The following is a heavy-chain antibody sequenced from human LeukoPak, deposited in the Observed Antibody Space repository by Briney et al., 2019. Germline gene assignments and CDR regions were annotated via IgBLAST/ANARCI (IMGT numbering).Heavy chain of an antibody. V-gene: IGHV1-18*01. CDR1: GYTFTSYG. CDR3: AREGNFDWLLAPNDAFDI. Sequence: ASVKVSCNASGYTFTSYGISWVRQAPGQGLEWMGWISAYNGNTNYAQKLQGRVTMTTDTSTSTAYMELRSLRSEDTAVYYCAREGNFDWLLAPNDAFDIWGQGTMVTVSS. J-gene: IGHJ3*02. CDR2: ISAYNGNT. D-gene: IGHD3-9*01.